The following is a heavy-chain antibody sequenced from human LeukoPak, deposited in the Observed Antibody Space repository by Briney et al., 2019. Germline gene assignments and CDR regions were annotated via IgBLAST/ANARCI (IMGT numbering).Heavy chain of an antibody. CDR2: VSWNSWRV. Sequence: GGSLRLSCVASGFTFDDCAMHWVRQTPGKGLEWVSGVSWNSWRVAYADSVKGRFTISRDNAKNSLYLQMNSLRAEDTAVYYCARISIAVSGGFDYWGQGTLVTVSS. D-gene: IGHD6-19*01. CDR1: GFTFDDCA. CDR3: ARISIAVSGGFDY. V-gene: IGHV3-9*01. J-gene: IGHJ4*02.